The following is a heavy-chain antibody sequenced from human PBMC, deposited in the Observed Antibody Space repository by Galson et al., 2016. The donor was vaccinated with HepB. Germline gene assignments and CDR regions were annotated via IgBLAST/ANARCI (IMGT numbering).Heavy chain of an antibody. V-gene: IGHV3-23*01. Sequence: SLRLSCAASGFTFSTYAMSWVRQAPGKGLEWVSAISNSGSTTYYADSAKGRFTISRDNSKNTLYLQMNSLRVEDTALYYCAKEFVATGAVVGDYWGQGTLVTVSS. J-gene: IGHJ4*02. D-gene: IGHD2-21*01. CDR2: ISNSGSTT. CDR1: GFTFSTYA. CDR3: AKEFVATGAVVGDY.